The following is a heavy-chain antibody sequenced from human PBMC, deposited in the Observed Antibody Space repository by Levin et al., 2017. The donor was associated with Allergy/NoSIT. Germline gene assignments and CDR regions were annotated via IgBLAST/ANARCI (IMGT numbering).Heavy chain of an antibody. J-gene: IGHJ1*01. Sequence: GGSLRLSCAASGFTFSSYAMSWVRQAPGKGLEWVSVISGSGGSTYYADSVKGRFTISRDNSKNTLYLQMNSLRAEDTAVYYCVRCQEWDYAEYFQHWGQGTLVTVSS. CDR1: GFTFSSYA. V-gene: IGHV3-23*01. D-gene: IGHD1-26*01. CDR2: ISGSGGST. CDR3: VRCQEWDYAEYFQH.